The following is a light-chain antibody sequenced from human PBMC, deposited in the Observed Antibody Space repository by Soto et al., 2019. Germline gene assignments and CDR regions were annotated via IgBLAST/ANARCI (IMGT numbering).Light chain of an antibody. CDR3: CSYAGSSTFDV. Sequence: QSALTQPASVSGSPGQSITISCTGTSSDVGSYNLVSWYQQHPGQAPKLMIYEGSKRPSGFSNRFSGSKSGNTASRTISGLQADDDADYYCCSYAGSSTFDVFGTGTKLTVL. J-gene: IGLJ1*01. CDR2: EGS. V-gene: IGLV2-23*03. CDR1: SSDVGSYNL.